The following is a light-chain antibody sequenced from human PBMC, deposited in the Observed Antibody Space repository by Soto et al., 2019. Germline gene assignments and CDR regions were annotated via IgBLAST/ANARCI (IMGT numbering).Light chain of an antibody. CDR1: QSVFNNH. V-gene: IGKV3-20*01. Sequence: VLSQSPAILSSSPGEGATLSCRASQSVFNNHIGWYQQKPGQAPRRLIFGASFRATGIPDRFSGSGSGTDFTLTISRLEPEDFAVYYCQQYGSSPTTFGQGTKVDIK. J-gene: IGKJ1*01. CDR2: GAS. CDR3: QQYGSSPTT.